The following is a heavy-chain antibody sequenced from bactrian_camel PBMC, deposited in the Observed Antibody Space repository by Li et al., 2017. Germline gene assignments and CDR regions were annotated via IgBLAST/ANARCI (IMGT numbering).Heavy chain of an antibody. CDR1: GFTFGNYA. Sequence: HVQLVESGGGSVQPGGSLRLSCAASGFTFGNYAVYWFRQAPGKGRERVSTIFSDGRETSYADSVKGRFTISQDSNKNTRYLQMNSLKPEDNAVYYWWSPLVRPWTPPPWPDPTSIRA. D-gene: IGHD8*01. J-gene: IGHJ2*01. CDR2: IFSDGRET. V-gene: IGHV3S6*01.